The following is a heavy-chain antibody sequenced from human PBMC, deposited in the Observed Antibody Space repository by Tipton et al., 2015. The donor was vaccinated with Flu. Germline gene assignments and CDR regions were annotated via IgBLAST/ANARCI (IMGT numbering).Heavy chain of an antibody. J-gene: IGHJ4*02. D-gene: IGHD2-2*01. CDR2: IYYRGST. V-gene: IGHV4-39*01. CDR3: ATYCSSLSCEVRTPAAGNN. CDR1: RGSISSNTSY. Sequence: TLSLTCTVSRGSISSNTSYWGWIRQPPGKGLEWIGSIYYRGSTYYNPSLKSRVTISVDTSKNQFSLKLTSVTAADTAVYYCATYCSSLSCEVRTPAAGNNWGQGTLVTVSS.